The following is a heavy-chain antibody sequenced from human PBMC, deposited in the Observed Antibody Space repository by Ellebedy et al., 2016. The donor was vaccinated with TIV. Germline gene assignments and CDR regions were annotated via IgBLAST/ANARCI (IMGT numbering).Heavy chain of an antibody. Sequence: GSLRLXXAVYGGSFSGYYWSWIRQPPGKGLEWIGEINHSGSTNYNPSLKSRVTISVGTSKNQFSLNLTSVTAADTAVYYCARERARSGWYKQLDYWGQGTLVTVSS. V-gene: IGHV4-34*01. CDR3: ARERARSGWYKQLDY. D-gene: IGHD6-19*01. CDR1: GGSFSGYY. J-gene: IGHJ4*02. CDR2: INHSGST.